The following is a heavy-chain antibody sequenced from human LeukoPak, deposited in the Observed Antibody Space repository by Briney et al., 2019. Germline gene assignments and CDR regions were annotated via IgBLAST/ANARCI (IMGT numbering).Heavy chain of an antibody. CDR3: ARVSRDSSGYYLAF. CDR2: IYYSGST. D-gene: IGHD3-22*01. V-gene: IGHV4-61*08. CDR1: GGSISSGGYY. J-gene: IGHJ4*02. Sequence: PSETLSLTCTVSGGSISSGGYYWSWIRQPPGKGLEWIGYIYYSGSTNYNPSLKSRVTISVDTSKNQFSLKLSSVTAADTAVYYCARVSRDSSGYYLAFWGQGTLVTVSS.